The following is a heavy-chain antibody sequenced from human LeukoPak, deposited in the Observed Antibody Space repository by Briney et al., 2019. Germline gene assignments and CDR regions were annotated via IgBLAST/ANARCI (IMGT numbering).Heavy chain of an antibody. CDR1: GGSFSGYY. J-gene: IGHJ2*01. D-gene: IGHD6-13*01. V-gene: IGHV4-34*01. CDR2: INHSGST. Sequence: SETLSLTCAVYGGSFSGYYWSWIRQPPGKGLEWVGEINHSGSTKYNPSLKSRVTISVDTSKNQFSLKLSSVTAADTAVYYCARVPVSSSWYSRPWYFDLWGRGTLVTVSS. CDR3: ARVPVSSSWYSRPWYFDL.